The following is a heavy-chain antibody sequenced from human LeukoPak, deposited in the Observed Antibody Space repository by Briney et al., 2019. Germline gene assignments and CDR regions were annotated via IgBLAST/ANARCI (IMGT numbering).Heavy chain of an antibody. V-gene: IGHV3-30-3*01. CDR2: ISYDGSNK. CDR1: GFTFSSYA. CDR3: ARGEIYHIVVMVAATPTDY. D-gene: IGHD2-15*01. J-gene: IGHJ4*02. Sequence: PGRSLRLSCAASGFTFSSYAMHWVRQAPGKGLEWVAVISYDGSNKYYADSVKGRFTISRDNSKNTLYLQMNSLRAEDTAVYYCARGEIYHIVVMVAATPTDYWGQGTLVTVSS.